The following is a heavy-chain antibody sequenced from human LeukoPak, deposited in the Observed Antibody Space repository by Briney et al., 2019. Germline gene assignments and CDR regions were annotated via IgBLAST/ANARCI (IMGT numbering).Heavy chain of an antibody. CDR1: GGSFSGYY. V-gene: IGHV4-34*01. D-gene: IGHD5-18*01. Sequence: PSETLSLTCAVYGGSFSGYYWSRIRQPPGKGLERIGEINHSGSTNYNPSLQSRVTISVDTSKKQCSLKLSSVTAADTAVYYCTRQGYGYGYFDYWGQGTRVIVSS. J-gene: IGHJ4*02. CDR2: INHSGST. CDR3: TRQGYGYGYFDY.